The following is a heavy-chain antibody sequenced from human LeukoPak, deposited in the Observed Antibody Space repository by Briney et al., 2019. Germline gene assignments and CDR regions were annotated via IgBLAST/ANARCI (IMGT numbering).Heavy chain of an antibody. J-gene: IGHJ4*02. CDR3: AKRGVVSRVILVGFHKEAYYFDS. CDR2: ISGSGGDT. CDR1: GITLSNYG. Sequence: GGSLRLSRAVSGITLSNYGMSWVRQAPGKGLEWVAGISGSGGDTHYADSVKGRFTISRDNPKNTLHLQMNSLRAEDTAVYFCAKRGVVSRVILVGFHKEAYYFDSWGQGALVIVSS. V-gene: IGHV3-23*01. D-gene: IGHD3-10*01.